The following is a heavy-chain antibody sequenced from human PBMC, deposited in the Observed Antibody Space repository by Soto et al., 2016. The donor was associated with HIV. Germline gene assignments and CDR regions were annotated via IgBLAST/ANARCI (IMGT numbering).Heavy chain of an antibody. J-gene: IGHJ1*01. CDR2: TNSDGSST. Sequence: EVQLVESGGGLVQPGGSLRLSCAASGFTFSSYWMHWVRQAPGKGLVWVSRTNSDGSSTIYADSVKGRFTISRDNAKNTLYLQMNSLRAEDTAVYYCARTDNEYSSGWYEYFQHWGQGTLVTVSS. CDR3: ARTDNEYSSGWYEYFQH. CDR1: GFTFSSYW. D-gene: IGHD6-19*01. V-gene: IGHV3-74*01.